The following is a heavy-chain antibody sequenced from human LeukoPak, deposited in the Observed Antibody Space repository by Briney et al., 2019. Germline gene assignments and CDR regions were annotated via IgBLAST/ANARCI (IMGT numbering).Heavy chain of an antibody. CDR1: GGSISSGDYY. Sequence: PSETLSLTCTVSGGSISSGDYYWSWIRQPPGKGLEWIGYIYYSGSTYYNPSLKSRVTISVGTSKNQFSLKLSSVTAADTAVYYCARWYYDFWSGYHHYFDYWGQGTLVTVSS. D-gene: IGHD3-3*01. V-gene: IGHV4-30-4*08. CDR2: IYYSGST. CDR3: ARWYYDFWSGYHHYFDY. J-gene: IGHJ4*02.